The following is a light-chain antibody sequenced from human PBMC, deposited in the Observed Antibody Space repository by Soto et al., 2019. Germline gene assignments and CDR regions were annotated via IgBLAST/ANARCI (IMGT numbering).Light chain of an antibody. CDR1: SSDVGRYNY. CDR3: CSYAGSYNMV. J-gene: IGLJ2*01. V-gene: IGLV2-11*01. CDR2: TVT. Sequence: QSVLTQPRSVSGSPGQSVTISCTGTSSDVGRYNYVSWYRQHPGKAPTLIIYTVTKRPSGVPDRFSGSKSGDTASLTISGLQAEDEADYYCCSYAGSYNMVFGGGTKVTVL.